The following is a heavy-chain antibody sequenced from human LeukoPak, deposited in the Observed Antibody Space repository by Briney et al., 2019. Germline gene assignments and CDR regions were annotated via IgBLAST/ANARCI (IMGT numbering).Heavy chain of an antibody. CDR2: IYSGGST. V-gene: IGHV3-66*01. J-gene: IGHJ2*01. CDR1: GFTVSSNY. CDR3: ARDKVYCYDSSGYSYYWYFDL. Sequence: PGGSLRLSCAASGFTVSSNYMSWVRQAPGKGLEWVSVIYSGGSTYYADSVKGRFTISRDNSKNTLYLQMNSLRAEDTAVYYCARDKVYCYDSSGYSYYWYFDLWGRGTLVTVSS. D-gene: IGHD3-22*01.